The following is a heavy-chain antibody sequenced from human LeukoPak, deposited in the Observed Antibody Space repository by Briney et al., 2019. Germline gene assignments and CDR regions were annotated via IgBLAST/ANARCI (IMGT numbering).Heavy chain of an antibody. J-gene: IGHJ4*02. D-gene: IGHD3-9*01. CDR1: GFTFSSYW. CDR2: INTDASTT. Sequence: PGGSLRLSCAASGFTFSSYWMHWVRQAPGKGLMWVSRINTDASTTSNADSVKGRFTISRDNAKNTLYLQMNSLRAEDTAVYLRYLGWLNDYWGQGTLVTVSS. V-gene: IGHV3-74*01. CDR3: YLGWLNDY.